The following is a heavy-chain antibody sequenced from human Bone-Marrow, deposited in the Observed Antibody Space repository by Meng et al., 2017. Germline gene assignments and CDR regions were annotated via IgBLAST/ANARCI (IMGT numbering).Heavy chain of an antibody. Sequence: GESLKISCAASGFTVSSNYMSWVRQAPGKGLEWVSVIYSGGSTYYADSVKGRFTISRHNSKNTLYLQMNSLRAEDTAVYYCARDVLYSSSWYFDYWGQGTLVTVSS. V-gene: IGHV3-53*04. J-gene: IGHJ4*02. D-gene: IGHD6-13*01. CDR3: ARDVLYSSSWYFDY. CDR2: IYSGGST. CDR1: GFTVSSNY.